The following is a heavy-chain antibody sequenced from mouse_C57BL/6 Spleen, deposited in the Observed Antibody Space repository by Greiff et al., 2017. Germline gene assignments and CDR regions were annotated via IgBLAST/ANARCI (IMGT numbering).Heavy chain of an antibody. D-gene: IGHD1-1*01. Sequence: EVQGVEPGGGLVKPGASLKLSCAASGFTFSDYGMHWVRQAPEKGLEWVAYISSGSSTTYYADTVKGRFTISRYKAKNTLFLQLTSLRSEDAAVYYCARQSYGSSHAVGCWGKGASVTVAT. CDR2: ISSGSSTT. CDR3: ARQSYGSSHAVGC. J-gene: IGHJ4*01. CDR1: GFTFSDYG. V-gene: IGHV5-17*01.